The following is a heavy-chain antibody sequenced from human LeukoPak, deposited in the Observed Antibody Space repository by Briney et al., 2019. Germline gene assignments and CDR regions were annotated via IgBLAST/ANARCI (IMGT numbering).Heavy chain of an antibody. CDR1: GGSISSSSYY. CDR2: IYYSGST. CDR3: AREYSSSSGTISASFDI. V-gene: IGHV4-39*07. J-gene: IGHJ3*02. Sequence: SETLSLTCTVSGGSISSSSYYWGWIRQPPGKGLEWIGSIYYSGSTYYNPSLKSRVTISVDRSKNQFSLKLSSVTAADTAVYYCAREYSSSSGTISASFDIWGQGTMVTVPS. D-gene: IGHD6-6*01.